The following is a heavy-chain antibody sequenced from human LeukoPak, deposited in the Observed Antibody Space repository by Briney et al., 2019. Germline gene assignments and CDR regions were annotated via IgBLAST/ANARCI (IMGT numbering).Heavy chain of an antibody. CDR1: GYTFTSYG. J-gene: IGHJ4*02. Sequence: GASVKVSCKASGYTFTSYGISWVRQAPGQGLEWMGWISAYNGNTNYAQKLQGRVTMTTDTSTSTAYMELRSLRSDDTAVYYCARPRYDILTGYYLGFGYFDYWGQGTLSPSPQ. CDR3: ARPRYDILTGYYLGFGYFDY. V-gene: IGHV1-18*01. D-gene: IGHD3-9*01. CDR2: ISAYNGNT.